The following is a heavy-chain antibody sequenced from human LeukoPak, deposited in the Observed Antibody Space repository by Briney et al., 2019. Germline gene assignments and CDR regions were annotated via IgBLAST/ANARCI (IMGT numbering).Heavy chain of an antibody. J-gene: IGHJ4*02. CDR2: IIPIFGTA. CDR1: GGTFISYA. Sequence: GASVKVSCKASGGTFISYAISWVGQAPGQGREGMGGIIPIFGTANYAQKFQGRVTITADESTSTAYMELSSLRSEDTAVYYCASAWMYGDYVQYYFDYWGQGTLVTVSS. V-gene: IGHV1-69*13. D-gene: IGHD4-17*01. CDR3: ASAWMYGDYVQYYFDY.